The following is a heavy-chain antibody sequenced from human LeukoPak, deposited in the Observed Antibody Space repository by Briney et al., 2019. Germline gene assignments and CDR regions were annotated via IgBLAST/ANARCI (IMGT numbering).Heavy chain of an antibody. J-gene: IGHJ4*01. CDR3: ARDPSRDSSGFPFDY. CDR2: INPDSGVR. Sequence: ASVKVSCRASGHRFTGYYMYWVRQAPGQGPEWMGWINPDSGVRNYAQKFQGRVTLTTDTSIATGFMELTRLTSDDTAVYYCARDPSRDSSGFPFDYWGDGTLVTVSS. V-gene: IGHV1-2*02. CDR1: GHRFTGYY. D-gene: IGHD3-22*01.